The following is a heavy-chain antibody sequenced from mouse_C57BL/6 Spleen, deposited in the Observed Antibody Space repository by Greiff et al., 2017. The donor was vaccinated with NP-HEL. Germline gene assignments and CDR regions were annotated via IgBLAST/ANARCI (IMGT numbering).Heavy chain of an antibody. CDR2: INPNNGGT. J-gene: IGHJ2*01. CDR3: ARTAQGY. CDR1: GYTFTDYY. D-gene: IGHD3-2*02. Sequence: EVKLQQSGPELVKPGASVKISCKASGYTFTDYYMNWVKQSHGKSLEWIGDINPNNGGTSYNQKFKGKATLTVDKSSSTAYMELRSLTSEDSAVYYCARTAQGYWGKGTTLTVSS. V-gene: IGHV1-26*01.